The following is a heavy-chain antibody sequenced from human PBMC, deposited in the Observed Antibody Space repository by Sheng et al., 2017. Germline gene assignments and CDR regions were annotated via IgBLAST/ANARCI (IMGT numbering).Heavy chain of an antibody. CDR1: GFTFGNAY. J-gene: IGHJ3*02. CDR3: VTGNGYYDSSGYYFRDAFDI. D-gene: IGHD3-22*01. Sequence: EVQLVESGGGLVKPGGSLRLSCTVSGFTFGNAYMNWVRQAPGKGLEWVGRIKRKADGETTDYAAPVKGRFTISRDDSENTLYLQMNSLKIEDTAVYYCVTGNGYYDSSGYYFRDAFDIWGQGTMVTVSS. CDR2: IKRKADGETT. V-gene: IGHV3-15*01.